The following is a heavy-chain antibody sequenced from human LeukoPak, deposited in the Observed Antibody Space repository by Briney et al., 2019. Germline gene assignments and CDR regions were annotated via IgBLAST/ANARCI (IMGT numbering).Heavy chain of an antibody. Sequence: ASVKVSCKASGYTFTSYAMNWVRQAPGQGLEWMGWINTNTGNPTYAQGFTGRFVFSLDTSVSTAYLQISSLKAEDTAVYYCARDLNGIVLMVCGNWFDPWGQGTLVTVSS. D-gene: IGHD2-8*01. J-gene: IGHJ5*02. CDR3: ARDLNGIVLMVCGNWFDP. V-gene: IGHV7-4-1*02. CDR2: INTNTGNP. CDR1: GYTFTSYA.